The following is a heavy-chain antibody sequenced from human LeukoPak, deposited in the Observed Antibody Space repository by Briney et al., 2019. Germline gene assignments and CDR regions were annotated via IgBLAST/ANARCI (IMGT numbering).Heavy chain of an antibody. V-gene: IGHV1-8*01. CDR3: ASMNCWSSWYVVSDYYYGMDV. CDR2: MNPNSGKT. CDR1: GYTFTSYD. Sequence: ASVKVSCKASGYTFTSYDINWVRQATGQGLEWMGWMNPNSGKTGYAQKFQGRGTMTRNTSISTAYMELSSLRSEATAVYYCASMNCWSSWYVVSDYYYGMDVWGQGTTVTVSS. J-gene: IGHJ6*02. D-gene: IGHD6-13*01.